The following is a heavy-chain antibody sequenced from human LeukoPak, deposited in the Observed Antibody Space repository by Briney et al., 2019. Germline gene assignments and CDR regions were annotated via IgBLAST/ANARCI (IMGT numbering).Heavy chain of an antibody. J-gene: IGHJ4*02. D-gene: IGHD6-13*01. CDR3: ARDLGQQLVPTYFDY. V-gene: IGHV3-11*05. Sequence: GGSLRLSCAASGFTFSDYYMSWIRQAPGKGLEWVSYISSSSSHTNYADSVEGRFTISRDNAKNSLYLQMNSLRAEDTAVYYCARDLGQQLVPTYFDYWGQGTLVTVSS. CDR1: GFTFSDYY. CDR2: ISSSSSHT.